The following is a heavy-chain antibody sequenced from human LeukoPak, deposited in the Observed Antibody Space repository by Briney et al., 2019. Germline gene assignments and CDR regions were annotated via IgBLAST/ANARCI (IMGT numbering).Heavy chain of an antibody. D-gene: IGHD3-10*01. CDR1: GFTLSNND. Sequence: GGSLRLSCAASGFTLSNNDMCWVRQAPGKGLEWGSVIYSGGTTNYPDSVEGRFIISRDNLKNTLFLQMNSLRAEDTAVYYCASAFQYGSGSYPYSLWGQGTLVSVSS. CDR3: ASAFQYGSGSYPYSL. V-gene: IGHV3-66*01. J-gene: IGHJ4*02. CDR2: IYSGGTT.